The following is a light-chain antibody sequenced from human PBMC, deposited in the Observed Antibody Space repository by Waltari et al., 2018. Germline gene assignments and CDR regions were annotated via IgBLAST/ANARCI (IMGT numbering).Light chain of an antibody. CDR3: QKYNRLPAT. CDR2: HAS. V-gene: IGKV3-20*01. Sequence: EIVLTQSPGTLSLSPGERTTLSCMASESIGKSLAWYQQRPGQAPRLVMFHASNRATGIPDRFSGSGSGTDFSLTISRLEPEDFAVYYCQKYNRLPATFGQGTKVEIK. CDR1: ESIGKS. J-gene: IGKJ1*01.